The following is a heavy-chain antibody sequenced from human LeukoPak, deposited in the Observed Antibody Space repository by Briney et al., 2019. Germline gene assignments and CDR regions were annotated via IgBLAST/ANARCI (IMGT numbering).Heavy chain of an antibody. CDR2: IWYDGSNK. CDR3: ARGGVVYPDSFDI. CDR1: RFTFSNYG. V-gene: IGHV3-33*01. Sequence: GRSLRLSCAASRFTFSNYGMQWVRQAPGKGLEWVAVIWYDGSNKYYADSVKGRFTISRDNSKNTLYLQMNSLRAEDTAVYYCARGGVVYPDSFDIWGRGTMVTVSS. J-gene: IGHJ3*02. D-gene: IGHD2-15*01.